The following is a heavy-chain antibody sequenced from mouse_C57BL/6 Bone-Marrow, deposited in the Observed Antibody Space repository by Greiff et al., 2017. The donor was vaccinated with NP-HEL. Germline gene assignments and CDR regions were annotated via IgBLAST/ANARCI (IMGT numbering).Heavy chain of an antibody. V-gene: IGHV7-1*01. CDR2: SRNKANDYTT. Sequence: EVQVVESGGGLVQSGRSLRLSCATSGFTFSDFYMEWVRQAPGKGLEWIAASRNKANDYTTEYSASVKGRFIVSRDTSQSILYLQMNALRAEDTAIYYCARDLDGYYGGYFDVWGTGTTVTVSS. D-gene: IGHD2-3*01. CDR1: GFTFSDFY. J-gene: IGHJ1*03. CDR3: ARDLDGYYGGYFDV.